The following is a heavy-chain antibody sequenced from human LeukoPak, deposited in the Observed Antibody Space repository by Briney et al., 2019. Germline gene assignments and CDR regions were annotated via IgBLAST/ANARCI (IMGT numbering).Heavy chain of an antibody. CDR3: ARVLNPWFGEFAFDY. J-gene: IGHJ4*02. D-gene: IGHD3-10*01. CDR2: IYYSGST. V-gene: IGHV4-61*01. Sequence: SETLSLTCTVSGGSITSGSFDWGWIRQPPGKGLEWIGYIYYSGSTNYNPSLKSRLTISIDTSKNQISLKLTSVTAADTAVYYCARVLNPWFGEFAFDYWGQGTLVTVSS. CDR1: GGSITSGSFD.